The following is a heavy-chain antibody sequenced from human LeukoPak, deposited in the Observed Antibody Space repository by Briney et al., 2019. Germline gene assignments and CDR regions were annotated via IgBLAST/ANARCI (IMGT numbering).Heavy chain of an antibody. D-gene: IGHD3/OR15-3a*01. CDR2: MKYSATP. J-gene: IGHJ4*02. Sequence: SQTLSLTFSISGGSTYTYYWSCTRQHPGKGREWIGSMKYSATPTTNPSLKSRVTSSADTSQNQLSLNLRFVTAADTAVDFFVRRADFWALPEHIYSFDYWGQGGLVAVSS. V-gene: IGHV4-59*01. CDR3: VRRADFWALPEHIYSFDY. CDR1: GGSTYTYY.